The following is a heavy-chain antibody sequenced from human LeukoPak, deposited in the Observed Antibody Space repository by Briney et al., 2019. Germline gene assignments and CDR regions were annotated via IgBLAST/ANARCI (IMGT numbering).Heavy chain of an antibody. CDR3: ARVGVYYDSSGYYYGDYFDY. CDR2: ISGSGGKT. D-gene: IGHD3-22*01. CDR1: GFTFSSYG. J-gene: IGHJ4*02. Sequence: PGGSLRLSCAASGFTFSSYGMSWVRQAPGKGLEWVSGISGSGGKTDYADSVKGRFTISRDNSKNTLYLQMNSLRAEDTAVYYCARVGVYYDSSGYYYGDYFDYWGQGTLVTVSS. V-gene: IGHV3-23*01.